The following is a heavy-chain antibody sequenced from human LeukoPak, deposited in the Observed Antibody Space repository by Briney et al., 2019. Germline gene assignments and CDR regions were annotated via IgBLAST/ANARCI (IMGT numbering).Heavy chain of an antibody. CDR2: ISGSGTYT. D-gene: IGHD5-12*01. CDR3: AKTRNSGYDFSAFDY. V-gene: IGHV3-11*03. J-gene: IGHJ4*02. CDR1: GFTFSGYY. Sequence: PGGSLRLSCAASGFTFSGYYMSWIRQGPGKGLEWVSYISGSGTYTNYADSVKGRFTISRDNARNSLYLQMNSLRAEDTAVYYCAKTRNSGYDFSAFDYWGQGTLVTVSS.